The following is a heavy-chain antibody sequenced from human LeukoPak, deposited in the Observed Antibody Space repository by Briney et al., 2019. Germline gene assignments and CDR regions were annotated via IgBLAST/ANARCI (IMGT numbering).Heavy chain of an antibody. CDR3: TRGSSSRYFQH. J-gene: IGHJ1*01. D-gene: IGHD6-6*01. CDR2: FDPEDGET. CDR1: GYTLTELS. V-gene: IGHV1-24*01. Sequence: ASVKVSCKVSGYTLTELSMHWVRQAPGKGLEWMGGFDPEDGETIYAQKFQGRVTMTTDTSTNTAYMELASLRPDDTAIYYCTRGSSSRYFQHWGQGTLVTVSS.